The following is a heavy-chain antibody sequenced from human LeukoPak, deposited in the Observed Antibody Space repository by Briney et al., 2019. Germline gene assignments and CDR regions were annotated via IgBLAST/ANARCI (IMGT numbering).Heavy chain of an antibody. D-gene: IGHD4-17*01. CDR1: GFTFDDYG. CDR3: ARDLDYGLDY. J-gene: IGHJ4*02. Sequence: GGSLRLSCAASGFTFDDYGMSWVRQAPGKGLEWVSGINWNGGSTGYADSVKGRFTISRDNAKNSLYLQMNSLRAKDTALYHCARDLDYGLDYWGQGTLVTVSS. CDR2: INWNGGST. V-gene: IGHV3-20*01.